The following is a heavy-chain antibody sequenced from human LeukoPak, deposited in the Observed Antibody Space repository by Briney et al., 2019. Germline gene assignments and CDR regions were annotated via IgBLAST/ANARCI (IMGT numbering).Heavy chain of an antibody. J-gene: IGHJ4*02. D-gene: IGHD3-10*01. CDR2: ISGSGSST. Sequence: GGSLRLSCAASGFTFSSYAMSWVRQAPGKGLEWVSAISGSGSSTYYADSVKGRFTISRDNARNSLYLNMSSLRADDTAVYYCARGKRRFDFWGQGTLVTVSS. CDR1: GFTFSSYA. CDR3: ARGKRRFDF. V-gene: IGHV3-23*01.